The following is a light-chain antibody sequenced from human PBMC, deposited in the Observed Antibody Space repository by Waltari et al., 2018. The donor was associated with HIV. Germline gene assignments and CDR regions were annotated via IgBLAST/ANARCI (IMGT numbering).Light chain of an antibody. J-gene: IGLJ3*02. CDR3: ATWDDSLNGWV. CDR1: SSNIATNT. V-gene: IGLV1-44*01. CDR2: TNN. Sequence: QSVLTQPPSASGTPGQRVTISCSGSSSNIATNTVNCYQQLPGTAPKLLIYTNNQRPSGVPARFSGSKSGTSASLAISGLQSDDDADYYCATWDDSLNGWVFGGGTRLTVL.